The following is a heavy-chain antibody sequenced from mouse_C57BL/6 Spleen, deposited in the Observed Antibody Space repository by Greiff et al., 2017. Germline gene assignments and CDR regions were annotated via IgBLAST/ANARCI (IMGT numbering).Heavy chain of an antibody. V-gene: IGHV1-22*01. CDR2: INPNNGGT. D-gene: IGHD1-1*01. CDR1: GYTFTDYN. J-gene: IGHJ1*03. Sequence: VQLQQSGPELVKPGASVKMSCKASGYTFTDYNMHWVKQSHGKSLEWIGYINPNNGGTSYNQKFKGKATLTVNKSSSTAYMELRSLTSEDSAVYYCARTTVVYWYFDVWGTGTTVTVSS. CDR3: ARTTVVYWYFDV.